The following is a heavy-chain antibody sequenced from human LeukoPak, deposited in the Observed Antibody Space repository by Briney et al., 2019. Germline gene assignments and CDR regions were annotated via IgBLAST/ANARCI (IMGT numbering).Heavy chain of an antibody. CDR2: ISYDGSDK. CDR3: ARVGYSGYDALDV. J-gene: IGHJ6*04. D-gene: IGHD5-12*01. V-gene: IGHV3-30*01. CDR1: GFTFRSYT. Sequence: GGSLRLSCAASGFTFRSYTMHWVRQAPGKGLEWVAVISYDGSDKYYADSVKGRFIISRDNSKNTLYLQMNSLRIEDTAVYCCARVGYSGYDALDVWGKGTTVTVSS.